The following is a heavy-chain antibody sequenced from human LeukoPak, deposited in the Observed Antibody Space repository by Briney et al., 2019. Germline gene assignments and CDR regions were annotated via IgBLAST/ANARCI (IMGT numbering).Heavy chain of an antibody. CDR1: GGSFSGYY. Sequence: SETLSLTCAVYGGSFSGYYWSWIRQPPGKGLEWIGEINHSGSTNYNPSLKSRVTISVDTSKNQFSLKLSSVTAADTAVYYCARAGRYYDILTGYCKAYYYYMDVWGKGTTVTISS. CDR3: ARAGRYYDILTGYCKAYYYYMDV. J-gene: IGHJ6*03. CDR2: INHSGST. D-gene: IGHD3-9*01. V-gene: IGHV4-34*01.